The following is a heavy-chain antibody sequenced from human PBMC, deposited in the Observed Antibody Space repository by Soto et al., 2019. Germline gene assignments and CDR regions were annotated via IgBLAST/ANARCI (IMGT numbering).Heavy chain of an antibody. CDR3: ASAEWSNWELGY. V-gene: IGHV1-69*12. Sequence: QVQLVQSGADVKKPRSSVKVSCKAYGGTFSSYAISWLRQAPGQGLEWMGGIIPIFGTANYAQKFQGRVTLTANESTSTAYMELSSLISEDTAVFYCASAEWSNWELGYWGQGTKVSASS. CDR1: GGTFSSYA. D-gene: IGHD1-1*01. J-gene: IGHJ4*02. CDR2: IIPIFGTA.